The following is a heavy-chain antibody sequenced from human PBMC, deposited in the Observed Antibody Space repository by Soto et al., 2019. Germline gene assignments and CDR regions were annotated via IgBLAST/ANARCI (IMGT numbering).Heavy chain of an antibody. CDR2: ITTYNGNT. J-gene: IGHJ4*02. D-gene: IGHD2-15*01. CDR3: VVAAQPYYFDY. CDR1: GYTFTSYG. Sequence: QVQLVQSGAEVKKPGASVKVSCKASGYTFTSYGFSWVRQAPGQGLEWMGWITTYNGNTNYAQKLQGRVTMTTDTSTSTADMELRSLRSDDTAVYYFVVAAQPYYFDYWGQGTLVTVSS. V-gene: IGHV1-18*01.